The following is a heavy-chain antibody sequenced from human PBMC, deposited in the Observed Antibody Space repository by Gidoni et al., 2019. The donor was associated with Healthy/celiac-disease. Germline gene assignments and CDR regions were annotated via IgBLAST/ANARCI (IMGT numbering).Heavy chain of an antibody. V-gene: IGHV4-39*01. Sequence: QLQLQESGPGLVKPSETLSLTCTVSGGSISSSSYYWGWIRPPPGKGLEWIGSISYSGSPYYNPSLKSRVTISVDTSKNQFSLKLSSVTAADTAVYYCASPVVPDLYGMDVWGQGTTVTVSS. CDR1: GGSISSSSYY. J-gene: IGHJ6*02. CDR2: ISYSGSP. CDR3: ASPVVPDLYGMDV. D-gene: IGHD2-2*01.